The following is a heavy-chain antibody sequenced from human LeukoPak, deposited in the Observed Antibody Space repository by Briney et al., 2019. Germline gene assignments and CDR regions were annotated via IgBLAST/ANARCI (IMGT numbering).Heavy chain of an antibody. CDR2: IIPIFGTA. Sequence: GASVKVSCTASGGTFSSYAISWVRQAPGQGVEWMGGIIPIFGTANYAKKFQGRSTITADESTSTAYRELSSLRSEDTAVYYCARDTYYYDSSGYYESGYWGQGTLVTVSS. D-gene: IGHD3-22*01. CDR3: ARDTYYYDSSGYYESGY. CDR1: GGTFSSYA. V-gene: IGHV1-69*13. J-gene: IGHJ4*02.